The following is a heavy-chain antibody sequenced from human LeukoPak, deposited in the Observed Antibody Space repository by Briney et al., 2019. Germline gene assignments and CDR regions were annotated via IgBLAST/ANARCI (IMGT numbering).Heavy chain of an antibody. D-gene: IGHD3-9*01. CDR2: ISSSSSYI. CDR3: ARTIVLRYFDWSPYFDY. Sequence: GGSLRLSCAASGFTFSSYSMNWVRQAPGKGLEWVSSISSSSSYIYYADSVKGRFTISRDNAKNSLYLQMNSLRAEDTAVYYCARTIVLRYFDWSPYFDYWGQGTLVTVSS. CDR1: GFTFSSYS. J-gene: IGHJ4*02. V-gene: IGHV3-21*01.